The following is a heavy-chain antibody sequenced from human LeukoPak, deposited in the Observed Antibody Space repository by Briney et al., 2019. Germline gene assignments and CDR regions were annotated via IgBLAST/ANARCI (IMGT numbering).Heavy chain of an antibody. Sequence: ASVKVSCKASGYTFTGYYMHWVRQAPGQGLEWMGWINPNSGGTNYAQKFQGRVTMTRDTSISTAYMELSRLRSDDTAVYYCARDLCSGGSCHDDYWGQGTLVTVSS. CDR2: INPNSGGT. V-gene: IGHV1-2*02. CDR1: GYTFTGYY. CDR3: ARDLCSGGSCHDDY. J-gene: IGHJ4*02. D-gene: IGHD2-15*01.